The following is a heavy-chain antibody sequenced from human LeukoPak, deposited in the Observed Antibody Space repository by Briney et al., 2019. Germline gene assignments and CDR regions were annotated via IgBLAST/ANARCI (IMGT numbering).Heavy chain of an antibody. CDR1: GYTFTSYA. CDR3: ARAPLGLGLSLLAPLDY. D-gene: IGHD3-16*01. V-gene: IGHV1-3*03. J-gene: IGHJ4*02. CDR2: INAGNGNT. Sequence: ASVKVSCKASGYTFTSYAMHWVRQAPGQRLEWMGWINAGNGNTKYSQEFQGRVTITRDTSASTAYMELSSLRSEDMAVYYCARAPLGLGLSLLAPLDYWGQGTLVTVSS.